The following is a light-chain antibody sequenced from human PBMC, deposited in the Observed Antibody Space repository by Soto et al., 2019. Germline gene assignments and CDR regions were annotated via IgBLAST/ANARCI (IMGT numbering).Light chain of an antibody. CDR3: AAWDDTLSGVV. V-gene: IGLV1-47*01. CDR2: RND. CDR1: RSNIGSNY. J-gene: IGLJ3*02. Sequence: QSVLTQPPSASGTPGQRVTISCSGSRSNIGSNYVYWYQQLPGTAPRLLIYRNDQRPSGVPDRFSDSKSGTSASLAISGLRYDDEADYYCAAWDDTLSGVVFGGGTKLTVL.